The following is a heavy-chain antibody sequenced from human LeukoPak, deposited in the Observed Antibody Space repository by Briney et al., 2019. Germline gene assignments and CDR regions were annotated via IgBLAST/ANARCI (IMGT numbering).Heavy chain of an antibody. CDR3: ARGGYGHNMDV. J-gene: IGHJ6*03. V-gene: IGHV3-74*01. Sequence: GGSVRLSCVGSGFMFSIYYMYWVRQAPGKGLVWVSRIKNDGLEPIHADSVKGRFTVSRDNAKNTVYLQMSSLRAEDTSVYYCARGGYGHNMDVWGEGTTVTVSS. CDR1: GFMFSIYY. CDR2: IKNDGLEP. D-gene: IGHD3-10*01.